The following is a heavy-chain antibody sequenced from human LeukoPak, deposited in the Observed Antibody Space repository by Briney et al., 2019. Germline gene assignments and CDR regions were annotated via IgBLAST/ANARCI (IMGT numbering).Heavy chain of an antibody. Sequence: SETLSLTCTVSGGSISSYYWSWIRQPPGKGLEWIGEINHSGSTNYNPSLKSRVTISVDTSKNQFSLKLSSVTAADTAVYYCARPPYLWGQGTLVTVSS. CDR1: GGSISSYY. V-gene: IGHV4-34*01. CDR3: ARPPYL. J-gene: IGHJ5*02. CDR2: INHSGST.